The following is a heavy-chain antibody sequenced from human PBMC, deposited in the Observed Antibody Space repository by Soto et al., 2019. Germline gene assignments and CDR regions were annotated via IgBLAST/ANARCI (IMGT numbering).Heavy chain of an antibody. Sequence: SESLPLTCTVARDSITNYYWSWMREAPRKGLEWLGYIYYRRSTDFKRSLTSPVTMSVDTSNNEFCLRRSSVTAADTAVYYCGRDPARRRAFDIWGQGTMVTVSS. J-gene: IGHJ3*02. CDR3: GRDPARRRAFDI. CDR2: IYYRRST. CDR1: RDSITNYY. V-gene: IGHV4-59*01.